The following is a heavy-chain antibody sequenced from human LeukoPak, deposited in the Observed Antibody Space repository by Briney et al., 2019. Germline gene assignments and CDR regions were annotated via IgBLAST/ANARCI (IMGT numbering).Heavy chain of an antibody. CDR2: LYSSEKA. CDR3: ARDWEYYYGSGSYSYYFDY. D-gene: IGHD3-10*01. V-gene: IGHV4-39*02. J-gene: IGHJ4*02. Sequence: SETLSLTCSVSGVSLNSSNYYWGWIRQPPGKGLEWIGSLYSSEKAFYNPSLKSRVTLSVDTTKNQFSLKLTSVTAADTAVYYCARDWEYYYGSGSYSYYFDYWGQGTLVTVSS. CDR1: GVSLNSSNYY.